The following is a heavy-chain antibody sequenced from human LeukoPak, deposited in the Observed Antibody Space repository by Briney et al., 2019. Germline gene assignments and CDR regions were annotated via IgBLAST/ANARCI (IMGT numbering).Heavy chain of an antibody. CDR1: GFTFRSYA. CDR2: ISGSAAGT. V-gene: IGHV3-23*01. D-gene: IGHD1-26*01. Sequence: GGSLRLSCVASGFTFRSYALSWVRQAPGKGLGWVSGISGSAAGTYYADSVKGRFTISRDNFNNTLYLQMNSLRAEDTAVYYCAKDRGRTWEPTCFDSWGQGTLVTVSS. J-gene: IGHJ4*02. CDR3: AKDRGRTWEPTCFDS.